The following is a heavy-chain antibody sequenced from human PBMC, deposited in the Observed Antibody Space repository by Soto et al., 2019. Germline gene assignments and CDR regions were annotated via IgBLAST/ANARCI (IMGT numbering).Heavy chain of an antibody. CDR3: ARERGGYCSGGSCHYWYFDL. CDR1: GGSISSGGYY. CDR2: IYYSGST. V-gene: IGHV4-31*03. D-gene: IGHD2-15*01. J-gene: IGHJ2*01. Sequence: QVQLQESGPGLVKPSQTLSLTCTVSGGSISSGGYYWSWIRQHPGKGLEWIGYIYYSGSTYYNPSISRRVTISVATSKNQFSLKLSSVSAADTAGYYCARERGGYCSGGSCHYWYFDLWGRGTLVTVSS.